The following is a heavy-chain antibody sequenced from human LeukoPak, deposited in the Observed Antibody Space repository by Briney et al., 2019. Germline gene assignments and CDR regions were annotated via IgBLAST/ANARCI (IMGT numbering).Heavy chain of an antibody. D-gene: IGHD3/OR15-3a*01. Sequence: PSETLSLTGTVSGGSISSSSYYWGWIRQPPGKGLEWIGSIYYSGSTYYNPSLKSRVTISVDTSKNQFSLKLSSVTAADTAVYYCARDRRDYYFDYWGQGTLVTVSS. J-gene: IGHJ4*02. V-gene: IGHV4-39*07. CDR2: IYYSGST. CDR1: GGSISSSSYY. CDR3: ARDRRDYYFDY.